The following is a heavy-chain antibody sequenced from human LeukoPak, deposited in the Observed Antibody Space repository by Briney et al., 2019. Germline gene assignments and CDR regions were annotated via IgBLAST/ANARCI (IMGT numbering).Heavy chain of an antibody. Sequence: GGSLKISCKGSGYSFTSYWIGWVRQMPGKGLEWMGIIYPGDSDTRYSPSFQGQVTISADKSISTAYLQWSSLKASDTAMYYCARQQQLVRGYFDYWGQGTLVTVSS. CDR1: GYSFTSYW. CDR2: IYPGDSDT. V-gene: IGHV5-51*01. D-gene: IGHD6-6*01. J-gene: IGHJ4*02. CDR3: ARQQQLVRGYFDY.